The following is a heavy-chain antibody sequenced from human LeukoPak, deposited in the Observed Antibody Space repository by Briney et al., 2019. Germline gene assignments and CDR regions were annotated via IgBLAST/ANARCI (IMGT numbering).Heavy chain of an antibody. D-gene: IGHD2-15*01. J-gene: IGHJ2*01. Sequence: PSGTLSLTCAVSGDSITNRNWWIWVRQPPGKGLAWIGEISHSGSTNYNPSLKSRVTISVDKSKNEFSLNLSSVTAADTAVYYCARDSPAYCSGGNCYNWYFDLWGRGTLVSVSS. V-gene: IGHV4-4*02. CDR2: ISHSGST. CDR1: GDSITNRNW. CDR3: ARDSPAYCSGGNCYNWYFDL.